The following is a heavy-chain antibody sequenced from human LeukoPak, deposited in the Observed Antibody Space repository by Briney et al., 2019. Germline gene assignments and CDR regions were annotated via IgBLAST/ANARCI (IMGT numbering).Heavy chain of an antibody. D-gene: IGHD1-26*01. Sequence: SETLSLTCTVSGASISSSSYYWAWIRQPPGKGLEWIGSVHYSGSIYYNPSLKSRATLSVDTSKNEFSLRLTSVTAADTAVYYCARHSGSFYFYYYMDVWGKGTTVTVSS. CDR3: ARHSGSFYFYYYMDV. CDR1: GASISSSSYY. V-gene: IGHV4-39*07. CDR2: VHYSGSI. J-gene: IGHJ6*03.